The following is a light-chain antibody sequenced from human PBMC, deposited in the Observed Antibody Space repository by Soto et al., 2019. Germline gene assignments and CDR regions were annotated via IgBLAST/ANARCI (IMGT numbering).Light chain of an antibody. J-gene: IGKJ1*01. CDR1: QSISSK. CDR3: QQYYNWQPR. V-gene: IGKV3-15*01. Sequence: EIVRAPCRASVYVSAGARLTLSNRASQSISSKLAWYQQRPGQAPRLLIYGASTRATGIPSRFSGSGSGTEFTLTIASLQSADNALYYCQQYYNWQPRFGQGTKVDIK. CDR2: GAS.